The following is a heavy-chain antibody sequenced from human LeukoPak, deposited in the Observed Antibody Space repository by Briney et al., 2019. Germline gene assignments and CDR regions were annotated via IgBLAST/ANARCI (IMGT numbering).Heavy chain of an antibody. CDR2: INHSGST. V-gene: IGHV4-34*01. CDR3: ARFGHSSSWYRVANFDY. CDR1: GGSFSGYY. J-gene: IGHJ4*02. Sequence: SETLSLTCAVYGGSFSGYYWSWIRQPPGKGLEWIGEINHSGSTNYNPSLKSRVTISVDTSKNQFSLKLSSVTAADTAVYFCARFGHSSSWYRVANFDYWGQGTLVTVSS. D-gene: IGHD6-13*01.